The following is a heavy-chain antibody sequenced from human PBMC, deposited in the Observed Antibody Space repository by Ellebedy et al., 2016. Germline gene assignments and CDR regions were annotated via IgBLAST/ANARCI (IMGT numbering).Heavy chain of an antibody. J-gene: IGHJ4*02. CDR1: GYTFTSYD. CDR3: ARAPYGDFAFGF. V-gene: IGHV1-8*01. D-gene: IGHD2-21*02. CDR2: MNPNSGNA. Sequence: ASVKVSCKASGYTFTSYDINWVRQASGQGLEWMGWMNPNSGNAGSAPKFQGRVIMTRDTSINTAYMELSSLRSEDTAVYYCARAPYGDFAFGFWGQGTLVAVSS.